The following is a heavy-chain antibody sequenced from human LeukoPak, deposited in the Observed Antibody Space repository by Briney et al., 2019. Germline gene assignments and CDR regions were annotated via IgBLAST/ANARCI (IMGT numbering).Heavy chain of an antibody. Sequence: GGSLRLSCAASGLIFSSYGMHWVRQAPGKGLEWVAVISYDGSNKYYADSVKGRFTISRDNSKNTLYLQMNSLRAEDTAVYYCAKDGYSGYDVFDYWGRGTLVTVSS. D-gene: IGHD5-12*01. J-gene: IGHJ4*02. CDR2: ISYDGSNK. V-gene: IGHV3-30*18. CDR1: GLIFSSYG. CDR3: AKDGYSGYDVFDY.